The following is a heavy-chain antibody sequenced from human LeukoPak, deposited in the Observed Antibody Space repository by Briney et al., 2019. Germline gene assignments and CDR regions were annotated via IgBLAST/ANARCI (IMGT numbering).Heavy chain of an antibody. CDR3: TTTIVGVTTWFDP. CDR1: GFTLSNAY. CDR2: IKNKTNGGTT. J-gene: IGHJ5*02. D-gene: IGHD1-26*01. V-gene: IGHV3-15*01. Sequence: KSGGSLRLSCAASGFTLSNAYMSWVRQAPGKGLEWVGRIKNKTNGGTTDYAAPVKGRFTISRDDSKNTLYLQMNSLKTEDTAVYYCTTTIVGVTTWFDPWGQGTLVTESS.